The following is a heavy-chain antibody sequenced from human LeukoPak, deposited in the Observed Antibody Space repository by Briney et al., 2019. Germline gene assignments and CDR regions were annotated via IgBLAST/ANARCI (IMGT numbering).Heavy chain of an antibody. V-gene: IGHV4-39*01. D-gene: IGHD6-13*01. Sequence: PSETLSLTCTVSVGSIRSSSYYWGWIRQPPGKGLEWIGSIYYSGSTYYNPSLKSRVTISVDTSKNQFSLKLSSVTAADTAVYYCARRKRAAANFDYWGQGTLVTVSS. CDR3: ARRKRAAANFDY. CDR1: VGSIRSSSYY. J-gene: IGHJ4*02. CDR2: IYYSGST.